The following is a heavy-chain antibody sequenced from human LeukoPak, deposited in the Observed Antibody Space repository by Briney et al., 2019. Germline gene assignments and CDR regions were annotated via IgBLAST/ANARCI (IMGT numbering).Heavy chain of an antibody. CDR2: ISGSGGST. D-gene: IGHD3-3*01. J-gene: IGHJ3*02. Sequence: GGSLRLSCAASGFTVGSNYMSWVRQAPGKGLEWVSAISGSGGSTYYADSVKGRFTTSRDNSKNTLYLQMNSLRAEDTAVYYCAKDPRSHDAFDIWGQGTMVTVSS. CDR1: GFTVGSNY. V-gene: IGHV3-23*01. CDR3: AKDPRSHDAFDI.